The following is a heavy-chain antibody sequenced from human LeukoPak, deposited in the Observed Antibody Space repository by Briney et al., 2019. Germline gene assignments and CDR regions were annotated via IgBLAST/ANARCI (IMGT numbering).Heavy chain of an antibody. J-gene: IGHJ4*02. CDR1: GGSFSGYY. D-gene: IGHD6-6*01. V-gene: IGHV4-34*01. Sequence: SETLSLTCAVYGGSFSGYYWSWIRQPPGKGLEWIGEINHSGSTNYNPSLKSRVTISVDTSKNQFSLKLSSVTAADTAVYYCARSPHSSSSGDYFDYWGQGTLGTVSS. CDR2: INHSGST. CDR3: ARSPHSSSSGDYFDY.